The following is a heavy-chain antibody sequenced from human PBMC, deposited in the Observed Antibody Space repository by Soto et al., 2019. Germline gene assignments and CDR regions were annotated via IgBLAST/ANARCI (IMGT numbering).Heavy chain of an antibody. CDR3: ARGGWTNDY. Sequence: SETLSLXCTVSGCSISNHYWSWIRQPPGKGLEWIGYIHYSGSTNYNPSLKSRVTISVDTSKKQFSLKLSSVTAADTAVYYCARGGWTNDYWGQGTLVTVSS. CDR2: IHYSGST. D-gene: IGHD6-19*01. J-gene: IGHJ4*02. V-gene: IGHV4-59*11. CDR1: GCSISNHY.